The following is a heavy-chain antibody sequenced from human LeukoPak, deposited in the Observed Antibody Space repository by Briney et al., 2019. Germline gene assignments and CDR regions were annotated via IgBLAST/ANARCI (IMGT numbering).Heavy chain of an antibody. Sequence: GGSLRLSCAASGFTVSSNYMSWVRQVPGKGLEWVSVIYSGGSTYYANSVKGRFTISRDNSKNTLYLQMNSLRAEDTAVYYCAREVGIRGHFDYWGRGTPVTVSS. CDR3: AREVGIRGHFDY. D-gene: IGHD1-26*01. J-gene: IGHJ4*02. V-gene: IGHV3-53*01. CDR2: IYSGGST. CDR1: GFTVSSNY.